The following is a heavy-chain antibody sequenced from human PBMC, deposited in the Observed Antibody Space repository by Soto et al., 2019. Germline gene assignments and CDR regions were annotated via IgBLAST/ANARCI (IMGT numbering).Heavy chain of an antibody. D-gene: IGHD6-13*01. V-gene: IGHV3-23*01. CDR1: GFTFSSYA. CDR2: ISASGGST. Sequence: PGGSLRLSCAASGFTFSSYAMSWVRQAPGMGLEWVSGISASGGSTYNADSVKGRFTISKDNSKNTLYLQMNSLRAEDTAMYYCAKDREYGGSSWYYFDFWGHGTLVTVSS. J-gene: IGHJ4*01. CDR3: AKDREYGGSSWYYFDF.